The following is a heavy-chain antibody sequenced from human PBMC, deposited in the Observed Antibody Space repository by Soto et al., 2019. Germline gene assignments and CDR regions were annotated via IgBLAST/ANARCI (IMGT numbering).Heavy chain of an antibody. J-gene: IGHJ4*02. CDR3: ARGGVSTRTFDY. V-gene: IGHV5-51*01. D-gene: IGHD3-3*01. CDR2: IYPSDSDT. Sequence: PGESLKISCKGSGYKFAGYWIAWVRQMPGKGLELMGIIYPSDSDTRYRPSFQGQVTISADKSISSAYLQWSSLRASDTAMYYRARGGVSTRTFDYWGQGPPVIVSS. CDR1: GYKFAGYW.